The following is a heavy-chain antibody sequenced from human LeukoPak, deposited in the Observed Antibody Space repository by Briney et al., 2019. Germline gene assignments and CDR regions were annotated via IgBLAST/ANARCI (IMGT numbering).Heavy chain of an antibody. V-gene: IGHV1-18*01. J-gene: IGHJ4*02. Sequence: EASVKVSCKASGYTFTSYGISWVRQAPGQGLEWMGWISAYNGNTNYAQKLQGRVTMTTDTSTSTAYMELRSLRSDDTAVYYCAAGIHRSSNDLRLDYWGQGTLVTVSS. CDR3: AAGIHRSSNDLRLDY. CDR2: ISAYNGNT. CDR1: GYTFTSYG. D-gene: IGHD3-3*01.